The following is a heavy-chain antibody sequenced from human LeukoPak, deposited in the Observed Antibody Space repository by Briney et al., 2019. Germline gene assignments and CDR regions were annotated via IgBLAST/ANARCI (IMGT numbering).Heavy chain of an antibody. Sequence: GESLKISCKASGYTFTTYWIGWVRLMHGKGLEWMGIIYPGDSDTRYSPSLQGQVTISVDKSISTAYLQWSSLKASDTAMYYCARLRVSAAVAAPLDYWGQGTLVTVSS. CDR2: IYPGDSDT. V-gene: IGHV5-51*01. CDR1: GYTFTTYW. D-gene: IGHD6-19*01. CDR3: ARLRVSAAVAAPLDY. J-gene: IGHJ4*02.